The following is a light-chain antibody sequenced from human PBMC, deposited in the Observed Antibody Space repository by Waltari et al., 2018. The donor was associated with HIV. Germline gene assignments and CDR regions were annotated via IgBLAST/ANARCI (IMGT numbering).Light chain of an antibody. CDR2: LNSDGSY. CDR3: QTWGTAPGV. CDR1: SGHSSYA. Sequence: QLVLTQSPSASASLGASVKLTCTLSSGHSSYAIAWHQQQPEKGPRYLMKLNSDGSYSKGDGIPDRFSGSSSGAERYLTISSLQSEDEADYYCQTWGTAPGVFGGGTKLTVL. J-gene: IGLJ3*02. V-gene: IGLV4-69*01.